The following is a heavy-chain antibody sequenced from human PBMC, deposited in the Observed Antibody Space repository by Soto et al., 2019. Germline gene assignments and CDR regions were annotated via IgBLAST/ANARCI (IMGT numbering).Heavy chain of an antibody. CDR2: IDPSDSYT. Sequence: PGESLKISCKGSGYSFTSYWISWVRQMPGKGLEWMGRIDPSDSYTNYSPSFQGHVTISADKSISTAYLQWSSLKASDTAMYYCARLGIAVAGSYYYGMDVWGQGTMVTVS. D-gene: IGHD6-19*01. V-gene: IGHV5-10-1*01. J-gene: IGHJ6*02. CDR1: GYSFTSYW. CDR3: ARLGIAVAGSYYYGMDV.